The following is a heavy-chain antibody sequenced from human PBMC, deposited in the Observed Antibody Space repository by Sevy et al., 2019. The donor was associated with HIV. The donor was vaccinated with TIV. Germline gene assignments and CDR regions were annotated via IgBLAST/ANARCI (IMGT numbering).Heavy chain of an antibody. CDR3: ARPRANYVDHYFFYAMDV. J-gene: IGHJ6*02. CDR1: GFAFSNYY. V-gene: IGHV3-30-3*01. CDR2: ISYDGSDT. Sequence: GGSLRLSCAASGFAFSNYYPMHWVRQAPGKGLEWVALISYDGSDTYYADSVKGRFTVSRDNFKNTLFLQMNSLTTEDTAVYYCARPRANYVDHYFFYAMDVWGQGTTVTVSS. D-gene: IGHD4-17*01.